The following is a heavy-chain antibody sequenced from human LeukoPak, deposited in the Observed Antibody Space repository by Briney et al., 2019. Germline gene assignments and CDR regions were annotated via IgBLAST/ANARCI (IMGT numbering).Heavy chain of an antibody. CDR2: IYHSGST. CDR3: ARGSWELLRGYYYYMDV. CDR1: GGSISSYY. Sequence: SETLSLTCTVSGGSISSYYWSWIRQPPGKGLEWIGSIYHSGSTYYNPSLKSRVTISVDTSKNQFSLKLSSVTAADAAVYYCARGSWELLRGYYYYMDVWGKGTTVTVSS. J-gene: IGHJ6*03. D-gene: IGHD1-26*01. V-gene: IGHV4-38-2*02.